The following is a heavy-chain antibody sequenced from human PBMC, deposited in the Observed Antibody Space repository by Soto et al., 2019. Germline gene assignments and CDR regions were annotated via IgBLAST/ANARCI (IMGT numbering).Heavy chain of an antibody. CDR3: ARHLKSLYYFDY. J-gene: IGHJ4*02. Sequence: SETLSLTCTVSGGSISSYYWSWIRQPPGKGLEWIGYIYYSGSTNYNPSLKSRVTISVDTSKNQFSLKLSSVTAADTAVYYCARHLKSLYYFDYWAQGTLVTVSS. V-gene: IGHV4-59*08. CDR1: GGSISSYY. CDR2: IYYSGST. D-gene: IGHD3-9*01.